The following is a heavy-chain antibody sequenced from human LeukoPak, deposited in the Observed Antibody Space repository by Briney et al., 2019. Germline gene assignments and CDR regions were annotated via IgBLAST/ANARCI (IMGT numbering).Heavy chain of an antibody. CDR2: IGSSGSSI. V-gene: IGHV3-48*03. CDR3: ARSSGSYRPMGY. Sequence: PGGSLRLSCAASGVTFSSYEMNWVRQAPGKGLEWVSHIGSSGSSIYYAASVKGRFTISRDNAKNSLYLQMNSLRAEDTAVYYCARSSGSYRPMGYWGQGTLVTVSS. J-gene: IGHJ4*02. CDR1: GVTFSSYE. D-gene: IGHD3-22*01.